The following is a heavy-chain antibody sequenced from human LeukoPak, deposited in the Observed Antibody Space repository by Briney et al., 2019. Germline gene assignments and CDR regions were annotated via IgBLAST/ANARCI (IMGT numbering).Heavy chain of an antibody. CDR3: AKCLSGVYNWFDP. CDR1: GFTFSSYS. Sequence: GGSLRLSCAASGFTFSSYSMNWVRQAPGKGLEWVSSISSSSSYIYYADSVKGRFTISRDNSKNTLYLQMNSLRAEDTAVYYCAKCLSGVYNWFDPWGQGTLVTVSS. D-gene: IGHD3-10*01. CDR2: ISSSSSYI. J-gene: IGHJ5*02. V-gene: IGHV3-21*04.